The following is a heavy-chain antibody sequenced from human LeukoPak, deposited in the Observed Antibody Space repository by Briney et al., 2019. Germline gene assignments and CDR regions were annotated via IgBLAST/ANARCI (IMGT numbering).Heavy chain of an antibody. V-gene: IGHV4-39*01. CDR3: ARIAAADNY. J-gene: IGHJ4*02. CDR2: IYYSGNT. D-gene: IGHD6-13*01. CDR1: GDSINTKSYY. Sequence: SETLSLTCTVSGDSINTKSYYWGWIRQPPGKGLEWIGSIYYSGNTYYNPSLKSRVTLSIDTSKNQFSLKLSSVTAADTAVYYCARIAAADNYWGQGTLVTVSS.